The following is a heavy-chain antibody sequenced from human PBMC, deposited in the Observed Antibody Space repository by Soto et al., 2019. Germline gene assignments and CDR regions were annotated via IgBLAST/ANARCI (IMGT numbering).Heavy chain of an antibody. Sequence: SVTQRFTCTVAAGSISRSTHFWGCIRKPPGKRLECIGSIDNCGTTYYNTSLRRRATISVDTSKSEFSLRLSSVAAANTAVYYFARDGYISGSYSVYSQQWDQATLVTVS. D-gene: IGHD1-26*01. V-gene: IGHV4-39*02. CDR2: IDNCGTT. J-gene: IGHJ1*01. CDR3: ARDGYISGSYSVYSQQ. CDR1: AGSISRSTHF.